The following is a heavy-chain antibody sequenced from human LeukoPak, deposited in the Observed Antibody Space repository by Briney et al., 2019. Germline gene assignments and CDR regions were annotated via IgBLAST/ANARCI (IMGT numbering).Heavy chain of an antibody. CDR2: ISAYNGST. J-gene: IGHJ4*02. Sequence: ASVKVSCKASGYTFTSYGISWVRQAPGQGLEWMGWISAYNGSTNYAQKLQGRVTMTTDTSTSTAYMELRSLRSDDTAVYYCARDLGIAVAGTADYWGQGTLVTVSS. CDR3: ARDLGIAVAGTADY. D-gene: IGHD6-19*01. CDR1: GYTFTSYG. V-gene: IGHV1-18*01.